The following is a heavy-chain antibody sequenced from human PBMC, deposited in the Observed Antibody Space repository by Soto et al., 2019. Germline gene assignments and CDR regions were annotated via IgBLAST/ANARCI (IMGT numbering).Heavy chain of an antibody. V-gene: IGHV1-69*06. J-gene: IGHJ4*02. CDR3: AREYCTSTSCYGVDY. CDR1: GGTFSSYA. Sequence: SVKVSCKASGGTFSSYAISWVRQAPGQGLEWMGGIIPIFGTANYAQKFQGRVIMTADTSTSTAYLELRTLTSDDTAVYYCAREYCTSTSCYGVDYWGQGTLVTVSS. CDR2: IIPIFGTA. D-gene: IGHD2-2*01.